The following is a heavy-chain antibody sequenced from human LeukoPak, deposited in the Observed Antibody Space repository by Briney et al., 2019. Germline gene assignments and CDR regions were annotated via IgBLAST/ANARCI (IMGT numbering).Heavy chain of an antibody. Sequence: GGSPRLSCAASGFTVSSKYMSWVRQAPGKGLEWVSVIYSGGTTYYADSVKGRFTISRDNSKNTLYLQMNSLRAEDTAVYYCARDTTTGGVDFWGQGTLVTVSS. CDR1: GFTVSSKY. J-gene: IGHJ4*02. CDR3: ARDTTTGGVDF. CDR2: IYSGGTT. V-gene: IGHV3-53*01. D-gene: IGHD2-8*02.